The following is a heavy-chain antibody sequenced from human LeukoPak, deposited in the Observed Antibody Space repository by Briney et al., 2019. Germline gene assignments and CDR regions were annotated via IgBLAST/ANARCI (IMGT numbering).Heavy chain of an antibody. CDR1: GFTVSSNY. Sequence: GGSLRLSCAASGFTVSSNYMSWVRQAPGKGLEWVSVIYSGGSTYYADSVKGRFTISRDNSKNKLYLQMNSLRAEDTAVYYCAKDPEGLVVSQFDYWGQGTLVTVSS. CDR2: IYSGGST. V-gene: IGHV3-53*01. D-gene: IGHD2-15*01. J-gene: IGHJ4*02. CDR3: AKDPEGLVVSQFDY.